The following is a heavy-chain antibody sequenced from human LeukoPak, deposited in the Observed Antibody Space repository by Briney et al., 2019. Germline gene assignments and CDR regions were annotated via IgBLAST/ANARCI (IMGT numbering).Heavy chain of an antibody. D-gene: IGHD6-13*01. V-gene: IGHV3-23*01. J-gene: IGHJ4*02. CDR3: AKSFGYSRSWFDN. Sequence: HPGRSLRLSCVASGFTFSSYDMHWVRQAPGKGLEWVSGISGNGGGTYYADSVKGRFTISRDNSKNTLYLQMNSLRVGDTAVYYCAKSFGYSRSWFDNWGQGTLVTVSS. CDR1: GFTFSSYD. CDR2: ISGNGGGT.